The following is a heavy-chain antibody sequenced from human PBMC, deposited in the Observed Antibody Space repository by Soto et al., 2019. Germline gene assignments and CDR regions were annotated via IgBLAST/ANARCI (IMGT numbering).Heavy chain of an antibody. V-gene: IGHV4-59*02. CDR2: IYYSGSA. D-gene: IGHD3-22*01. CDR1: GGSVSSSD. Sequence: TLSLTCTVSGGSVSSSDWSWIRQPPGKGLEWIGYIYYSGSANYNPSLKRRVTISVDTSKNQFSLKLCYVTAADTAVYYCARGVIAYYYDSSGYSYYFDHWGQGTLVTVSS. CDR3: ARGVIAYYYDSSGYSYYFDH. J-gene: IGHJ4*02.